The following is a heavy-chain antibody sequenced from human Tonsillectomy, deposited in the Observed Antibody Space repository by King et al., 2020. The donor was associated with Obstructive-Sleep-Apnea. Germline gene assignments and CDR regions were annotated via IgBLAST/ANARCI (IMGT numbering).Heavy chain of an antibody. J-gene: IGHJ4*02. Sequence: VQLVESGGGLVQPGGSLRLSCAASGFTFSSYSMNWVRQAPGKGQEWVSYISSSSSTIYYADSVKGRFTISRDNAKNSLHLQMNSLGAEDTAVYYCARDKGCFDYWGQGTLVTVSS. V-gene: IGHV3-48*04. CDR1: GFTFSSYS. CDR3: ARDKGCFDY. CDR2: ISSSSSTI.